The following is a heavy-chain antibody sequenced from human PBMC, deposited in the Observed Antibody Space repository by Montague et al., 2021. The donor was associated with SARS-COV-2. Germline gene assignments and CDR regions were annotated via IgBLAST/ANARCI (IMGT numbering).Heavy chain of an antibody. CDR3: VTDGGDDYNNLEL. D-gene: IGHD5-24*01. Sequence: SRSLSFSASGFIFSTYSMHWVRQAPGKGLECVGVMSHDGGSEFYADSVKGRFSISRDNSKNTLYLQKNSLRPEDTALYYCVTDGGDDYNNLELWGQGTLVTVSS. J-gene: IGHJ4*02. CDR1: GFIFSTYS. V-gene: IGHV3-30*03. CDR2: MSHDGGSE.